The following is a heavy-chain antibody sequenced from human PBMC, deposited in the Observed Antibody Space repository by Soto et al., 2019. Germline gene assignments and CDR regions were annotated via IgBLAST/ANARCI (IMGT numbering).Heavy chain of an antibody. V-gene: IGHV4-59*08. CDR1: GGSISSYY. CDR3: AGTRHAPYYFDY. Sequence: SETLSLTCTVSGGSISSYYWSWIRQPPGKGLEWIGYIYYSGSTNYNPSLKSRVTISVDTSKNQFSLKLSSVTAADTAVYYCAGTRHAPYYFDYWGQGTLVTVSS. CDR2: IYYSGST. J-gene: IGHJ4*02.